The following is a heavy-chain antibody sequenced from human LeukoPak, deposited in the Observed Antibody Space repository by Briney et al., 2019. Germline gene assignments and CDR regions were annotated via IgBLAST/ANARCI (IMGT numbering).Heavy chain of an antibody. Sequence: GGSLRLSCAASGFTFSSYWMHWVRQAPGKGLVWVSRINSDGSSTSYADSVKGRFTISRDNSKNTLYLQMNSLRAEDTAVYYCAKYRGYNYIDAFDIWGQGTMVTVSS. J-gene: IGHJ3*02. V-gene: IGHV3-74*01. CDR3: AKYRGYNYIDAFDI. CDR1: GFTFSSYW. CDR2: INSDGSST. D-gene: IGHD5-18*01.